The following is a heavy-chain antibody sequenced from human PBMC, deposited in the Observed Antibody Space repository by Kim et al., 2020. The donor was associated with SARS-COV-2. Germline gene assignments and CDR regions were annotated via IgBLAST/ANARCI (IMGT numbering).Heavy chain of an antibody. J-gene: IGHJ2*01. CDR3: ARTNPHIVVVTATYWYFDL. V-gene: IGHV4-30-2*04. Sequence: SRVTISVDTSKNQFSLKLSAVTAADTAVYYCARTNPHIVVVTATYWYFDLWGRGTLVTVSS. D-gene: IGHD2-21*02.